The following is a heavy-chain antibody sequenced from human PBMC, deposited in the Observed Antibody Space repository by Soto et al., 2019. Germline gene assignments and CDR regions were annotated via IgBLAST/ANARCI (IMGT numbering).Heavy chain of an antibody. CDR2: IYHSGST. V-gene: IGHV4-30-2*01. Sequence: KSSETLSLTCAVSGGSISSGGYSWSWIRQPPGKGLEWIGYIYHSGSTYYNPSLKSRVTISVDRSKNQFSLKLSSVTAADTAVYYRARVPDRWGQGTLVTVSS. D-gene: IGHD2-2*01. CDR1: GGSISSGGYS. J-gene: IGHJ5*02. CDR3: ARVPDR.